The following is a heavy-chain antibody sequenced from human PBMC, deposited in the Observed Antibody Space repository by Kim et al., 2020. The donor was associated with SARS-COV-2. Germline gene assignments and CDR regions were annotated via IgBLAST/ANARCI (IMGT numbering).Heavy chain of an antibody. V-gene: IGHV1-3*01. Sequence: NTKCSKQFKGRVTFTRDTAANTASMELSSLGSEDTAVYYCARDLFHTGFDYWGQGTLVAVSS. J-gene: IGHJ4*02. CDR3: ARDLFHTGFDY. D-gene: IGHD2-8*02. CDR2: NT.